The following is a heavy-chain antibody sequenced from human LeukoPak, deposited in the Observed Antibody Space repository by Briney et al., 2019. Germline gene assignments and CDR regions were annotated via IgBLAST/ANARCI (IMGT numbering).Heavy chain of an antibody. CDR1: GGSISSSSYY. Sequence: SETLSLTCTVSGGSISSSSYYWGWIRQPPGKGLEWIGSIYYSGSTYYNPSLKSRVTISVDTSKNQFSLKLSSVTAADTAVYYCARGVVTVPYDYYYMDVWGKGTTVTVSS. V-gene: IGHV4-39*07. D-gene: IGHD2-21*02. CDR2: IYYSGST. J-gene: IGHJ6*03. CDR3: ARGVVTVPYDYYYMDV.